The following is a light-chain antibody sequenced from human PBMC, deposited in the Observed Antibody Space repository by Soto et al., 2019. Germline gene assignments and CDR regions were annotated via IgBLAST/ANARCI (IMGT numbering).Light chain of an antibody. J-gene: IGKJ1*01. CDR2: AAS. CDR1: QGIKRY. V-gene: IGKV1-27*01. Sequence: DIQLTQSPSSLSASVGDSVTITCRARQGIKRYLAWYQEKPGNAPTLLIYAASTLQSGVLSRFSGSGAGTDVTLLISSRQPADVAADYCRKYNSSPWMFGQGTKVEIK. CDR3: RKYNSSPWM.